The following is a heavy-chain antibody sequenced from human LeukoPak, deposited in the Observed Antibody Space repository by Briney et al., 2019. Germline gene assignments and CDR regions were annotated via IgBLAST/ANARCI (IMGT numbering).Heavy chain of an antibody. D-gene: IGHD3-3*01. CDR1: GYTFTGYY. CDR2: INPSGGST. Sequence: ASVKVSCKASGYTFTGYYMHWVRQAPGQGLEWIGIINPSGGSTSYAQKFQGRVTMTRDMSTSTVYMELSSLRSEDTAVYYCARGFPIIGVVTPNSYYYYYMDVWGKGTTVTVSS. CDR3: ARGFPIIGVVTPNSYYYYYMDV. V-gene: IGHV1-46*01. J-gene: IGHJ6*03.